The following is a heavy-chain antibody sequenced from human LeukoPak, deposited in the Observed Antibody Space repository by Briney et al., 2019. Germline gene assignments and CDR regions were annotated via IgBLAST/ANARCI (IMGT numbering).Heavy chain of an antibody. CDR3: ARHGTIAARPRYFDY. V-gene: IGHV5-51*01. CDR2: IYPGDSDT. CDR1: GYSFISYW. Sequence: GESLKTSCKGSGYSFISYWIGWVRQMPRKGLEWMGIIYPGDSDTRYSPSFQGQVTISADKSISTAYLQWSSLKASDTAMYYCARHGTIAARPRYFDYWGQGTLVTVSS. D-gene: IGHD6-6*01. J-gene: IGHJ4*02.